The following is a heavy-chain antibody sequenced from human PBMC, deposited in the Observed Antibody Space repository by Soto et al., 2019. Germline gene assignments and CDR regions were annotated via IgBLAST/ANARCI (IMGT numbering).Heavy chain of an antibody. CDR3: ARDVPMVGRNWYFDL. Sequence: QVPLVQSGAEVKKPGASVKVSCKASGYTFTSYGISWVRQAPGQGLEWMGWISAYNGNTNYAQKLQGRVTMTTDTSTSTAYMELRSLRSDDTAVYYCARDVPMVGRNWYFDLWGRGTLVTASS. D-gene: IGHD2-15*01. CDR1: GYTFTSYG. J-gene: IGHJ2*01. V-gene: IGHV1-18*01. CDR2: ISAYNGNT.